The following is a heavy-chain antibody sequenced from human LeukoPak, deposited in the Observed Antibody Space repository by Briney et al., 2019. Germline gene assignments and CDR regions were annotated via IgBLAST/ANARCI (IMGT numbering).Heavy chain of an antibody. V-gene: IGHV4-59*01. Sequence: PSETLSLTCTVSGGSISSYYWSWIRQPPGKGLEWIGYIYHSGNTNYNPSLKSRVTISVDTSKNQFSVKLSFVTAADMAVYYCARGGGPPSYYDYWGQGTLVTVSS. CDR3: ARGGGPPSYYDY. CDR1: GGSISSYY. D-gene: IGHD3-16*01. CDR2: IYHSGNT. J-gene: IGHJ4*02.